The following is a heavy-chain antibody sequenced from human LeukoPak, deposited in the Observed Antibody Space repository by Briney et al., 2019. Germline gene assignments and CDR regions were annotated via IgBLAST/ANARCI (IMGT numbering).Heavy chain of an antibody. D-gene: IGHD6-13*01. V-gene: IGHV3-74*01. Sequence: GGSLRLSCAASGFTFSSYWMHWVRQAPGKGLVWVSRINSDGSSTSYADSVKGRFTISRDNAKNTLYLQMNSLRAEDTAVYYCASSIAAAGTWFYWGQGTLVTVSS. J-gene: IGHJ4*02. CDR1: GFTFSSYW. CDR3: ASSIAAAGTWFY. CDR2: INSDGSST.